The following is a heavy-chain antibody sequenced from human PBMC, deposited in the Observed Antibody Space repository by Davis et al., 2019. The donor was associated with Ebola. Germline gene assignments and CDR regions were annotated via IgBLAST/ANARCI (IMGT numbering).Heavy chain of an antibody. CDR1: GESINSYY. CDR3: ARLRSDWFDS. Sequence: MPGGSLRLSCTVSGESINSYYWSWIRQSPGQGLEWIGYIYYSGSTKYNPSLKSRVTMSVDTPKNQFYLKVTSVTASDTAVYYCARLRSDWFDSWGQGTLVTVSS. V-gene: IGHV4-59*08. J-gene: IGHJ5*01. CDR2: IYYSGST. D-gene: IGHD3-3*01.